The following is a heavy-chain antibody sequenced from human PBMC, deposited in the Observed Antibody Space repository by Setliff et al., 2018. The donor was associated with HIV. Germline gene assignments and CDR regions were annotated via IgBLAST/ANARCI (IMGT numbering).Heavy chain of an antibody. V-gene: IGHV1-3*01. CDR3: ARGKPIFGVNNWFDP. CDR2: ISAYNGNT. Sequence: ASVKVSCKASGYTFTSYAMHWVRQAPGQRLEWMGWISAYNGNTNYAQKLQGRVTMTTDTSASTAYMELSRLRPDDTAVYFCARGKPIFGVNNWFDPWGQGTLVTVSS. CDR1: GYTFTSYA. D-gene: IGHD3-3*01. J-gene: IGHJ5*02.